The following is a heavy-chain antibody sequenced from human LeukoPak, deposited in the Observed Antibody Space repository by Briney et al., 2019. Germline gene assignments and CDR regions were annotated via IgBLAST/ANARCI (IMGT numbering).Heavy chain of an antibody. CDR2: IRYDGSNK. Sequence: GGSLRLSCAASGFTFSSYEMNWVRQAPGKGLEWVAFIRYDGSNKYYADSVKGRFTISRDNSKNTLYLQMNSLRAEDTAVYYCALAPYGDYVPFDYWGQGTPVTVSS. V-gene: IGHV3-30*02. J-gene: IGHJ4*02. CDR3: ALAPYGDYVPFDY. D-gene: IGHD4-17*01. CDR1: GFTFSSYE.